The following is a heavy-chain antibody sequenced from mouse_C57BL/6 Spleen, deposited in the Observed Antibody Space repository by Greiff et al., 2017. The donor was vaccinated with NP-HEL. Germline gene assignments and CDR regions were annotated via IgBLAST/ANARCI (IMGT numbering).Heavy chain of an antibody. CDR1: GFTFSSYT. CDR2: ISGGGGNT. D-gene: IGHD2-2*01. CDR3: ARLYYGYSFDY. J-gene: IGHJ2*01. Sequence: EVQRVESGGGLVKPGGSLKLSCAASGFTFSSYTMSWVRQTPEKRLEWVATISGGGGNTYYPDSVKGRFTISRDNAKNTLYLQMSSLRSEDTALYYCARLYYGYSFDYWGQGTTLTVSS. V-gene: IGHV5-9*01.